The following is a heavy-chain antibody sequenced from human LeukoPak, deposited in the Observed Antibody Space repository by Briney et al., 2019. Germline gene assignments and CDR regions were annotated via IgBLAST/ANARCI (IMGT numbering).Heavy chain of an antibody. CDR3: AKWLYSGKYWTGKDYFDY. J-gene: IGHJ4*02. CDR2: ISHDGSSK. CDR1: GFTFNNYG. Sequence: GTSLRLSCAASGFTFNNYGMHWVRQAPGKGLEWVAVISHDGSSKYYADSVKGRFTISRDNSKNTLYLQMDSLRVEDTAVYYCAKWLYSGKYWTGKDYFDYWGQGTLVTVSS. V-gene: IGHV3-30*18. D-gene: IGHD1-26*01.